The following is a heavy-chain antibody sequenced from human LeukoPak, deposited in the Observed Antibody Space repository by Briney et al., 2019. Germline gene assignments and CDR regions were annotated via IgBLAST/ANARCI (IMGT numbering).Heavy chain of an antibody. Sequence: SQTLSLTCTVSGGSISSGGYYWSWIRQPPGKGLEWIGYIYYSGSTYYNPSLKSRVTISVDTSKNQFSLKLSSVTAADTAVYYCATYTEDYSGPAFAPWGQGTLVIVSS. J-gene: IGHJ5*02. CDR2: IYYSGST. CDR1: GGSISSGGYY. CDR3: ATYTEDYSGPAFAP. D-gene: IGHD3-16*01. V-gene: IGHV4-31*03.